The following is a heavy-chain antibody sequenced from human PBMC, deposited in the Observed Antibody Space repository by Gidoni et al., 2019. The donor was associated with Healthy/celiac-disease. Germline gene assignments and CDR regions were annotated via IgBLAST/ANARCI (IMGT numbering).Heavy chain of an antibody. CDR1: GFTFADYA. CDR2: ISWNSGSI. Sequence: EVQLVESGGGLVQPGRSLRLYCSASGFTFADYAMHWVRQAPGKGLEWVSGISWNSGSIGYADSVKGRFTISRDNAKNSLYLQMNSLRAEDTALYYCAKDMGGVDHYYYYYGMDVWGQGTTVTVSS. CDR3: AKDMGGVDHYYYYYGMDV. J-gene: IGHJ6*02. V-gene: IGHV3-9*01. D-gene: IGHD3-16*01.